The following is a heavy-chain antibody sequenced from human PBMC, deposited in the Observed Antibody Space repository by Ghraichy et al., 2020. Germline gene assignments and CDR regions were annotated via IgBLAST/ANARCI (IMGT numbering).Heavy chain of an antibody. CDR1: GDSISRSTYY. Sequence: GSLRLSCTVSGDSISRSTYYWGWIRQPPGKGLEWIGSISSTGTTDDNPSLKSRLTLSVDTTKNQFSLKLSSVTAADTAVYYCARHKGACYTTGCYRDWFDPWRQGTQVTVSS. CDR2: ISSTGTT. V-gene: IGHV4-39*01. D-gene: IGHD2-2*02. J-gene: IGHJ5*02. CDR3: ARHKGACYTTGCYRDWFDP.